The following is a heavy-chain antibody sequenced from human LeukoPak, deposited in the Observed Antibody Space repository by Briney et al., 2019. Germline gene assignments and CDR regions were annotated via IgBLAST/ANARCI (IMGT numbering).Heavy chain of an antibody. CDR2: ISWNSVNI. J-gene: IGHJ4*02. D-gene: IGHD5-24*01. CDR1: GFTFDDYA. CDR3: VKDRGLRNQWLQVTYDS. V-gene: IGHV3-9*01. Sequence: GGSLRLSCAASGFTFDDYAMHWVRQAPGKGLEWVSGISWNSVNIGHEDSVKGRFTISRDNAKNSLHLQMNSLRPEDTALYHCVKDRGLRNQWLQVTYDSWGQGTLVTVSS.